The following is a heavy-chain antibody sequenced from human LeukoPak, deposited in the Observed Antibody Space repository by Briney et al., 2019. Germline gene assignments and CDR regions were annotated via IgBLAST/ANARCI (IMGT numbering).Heavy chain of an antibody. V-gene: IGHV4-61*02. CDR3: ARDLVGATTSLGY. Sequence: PSGTLSLTRAVSGGSTSSGSYYWSWIRQPAGKGLEWIGRIYTSGSTNYNPSLKSRVTISVDTSKNQFSLKLSSVTAADTAVYYCARDLVGATTSLGYWGQGTLVTVSS. J-gene: IGHJ4*02. CDR1: GGSTSSGSYY. D-gene: IGHD1-26*01. CDR2: IYTSGST.